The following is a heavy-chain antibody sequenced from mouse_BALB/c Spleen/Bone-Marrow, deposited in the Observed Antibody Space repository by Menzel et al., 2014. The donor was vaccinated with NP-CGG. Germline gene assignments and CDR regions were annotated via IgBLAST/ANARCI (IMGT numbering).Heavy chain of an antibody. J-gene: IGHJ1*01. CDR1: GFTFTDYY. CDR3: ARDRNFGSSWYFDV. V-gene: IGHV7-3*02. D-gene: IGHD1-1*01. CDR2: IRNKANGYTT. Sequence: EVKLVESGGGLVQPGGSLRLSCATSGFTFTDYYMSWVRQPPGRALEGLGFIRNKANGYTTEYSTSMKGRFTISKDNSQSILYLQMNTLRAEDSATYYCARDRNFGSSWYFDVWGAGTTVTVSS.